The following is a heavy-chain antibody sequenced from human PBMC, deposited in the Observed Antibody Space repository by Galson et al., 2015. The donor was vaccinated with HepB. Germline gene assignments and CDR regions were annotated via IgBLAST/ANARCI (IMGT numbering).Heavy chain of an antibody. CDR2: IYHSGSA. Sequence: ETLSLTCTVSGDSISSSNYYWGWIRQPPGKGLEWIGSIYHSGSAYYNPSLKSRVTISVDTSKNQFSLKLSSVTAADTAVYYCARVELTMIVVPQLNDAFDIWGQGTMVTVSS. CDR1: GDSISSSNYY. J-gene: IGHJ3*02. V-gene: IGHV4-39*07. CDR3: ARVELTMIVVPQLNDAFDI. D-gene: IGHD3-22*01.